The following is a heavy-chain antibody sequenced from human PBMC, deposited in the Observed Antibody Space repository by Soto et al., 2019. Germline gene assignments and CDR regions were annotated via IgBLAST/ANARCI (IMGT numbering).Heavy chain of an antibody. V-gene: IGHV4-59*01. Sequence: SETLSLTCTVCRGSISSYYWRWIRQAPGKGLEWIGYIYYSGITNYNPSLKSPVTISVDTSKNQFFLKLSSVTAADTAVYSCARNNWSGYYPDYWGQGTLVRSPQ. D-gene: IGHD3-3*01. CDR1: RGSISSYY. CDR3: ARNNWSGYYPDY. J-gene: IGHJ4*02. CDR2: IYYSGIT.